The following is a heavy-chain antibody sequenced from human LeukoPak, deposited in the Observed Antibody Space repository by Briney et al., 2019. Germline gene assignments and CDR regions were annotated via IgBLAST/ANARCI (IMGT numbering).Heavy chain of an antibody. D-gene: IGHD3-16*01. CDR1: GFDLSPYN. V-gene: IGHV3-21*01. CDR2: ISSTSTYM. J-gene: IGHJ4*02. Sequence: PGGSLRLSCSASGFDLSPYNMKWVRQAPGKGLEWVASISSTSTYMYYGDSLKGRFTISRDNAKNTLYLQLDSLRAEDTATYYFARSVTTFLSWGQGTLVIVSS. CDR3: ARSVTTFLS.